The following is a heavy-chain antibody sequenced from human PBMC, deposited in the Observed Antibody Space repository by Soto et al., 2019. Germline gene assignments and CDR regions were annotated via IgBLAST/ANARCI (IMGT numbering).Heavy chain of an antibody. V-gene: IGHV4-59*01. CDR2: IYYSGST. Sequence: SETLSLTCTVSGGSISSYYWSWIRQPPGKGLEWIGYIYYSGSTNYNPSLKSRVTISVDTSKNQFSLKLSSVTAADTAVYYCAKNRNTGVAGTSCWFGPWGQGTLVTVSS. J-gene: IGHJ5*02. D-gene: IGHD6-19*01. CDR1: GGSISSYY. CDR3: AKNRNTGVAGTSCWFGP.